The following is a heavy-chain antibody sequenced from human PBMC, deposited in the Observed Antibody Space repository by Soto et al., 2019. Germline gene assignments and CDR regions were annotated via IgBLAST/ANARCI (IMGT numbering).Heavy chain of an antibody. J-gene: IGHJ4*02. D-gene: IGHD2-2*01. CDR3: ARDPGGPYCTSTSCLYFFDH. CDR1: GFTFSNHA. V-gene: IGHV3-23*01. Sequence: EVQLLESGGALVQPGGSLRLSCAASGFTFSNHAMNWVRQAPGKGLEWVSTISDSGSTYYADSVKGRFTISRDNSKNTLYLQMNSLRAEDTALYYCARDPGGPYCTSTSCLYFFDHWGQGTPVIVSS. CDR2: ISDSGST.